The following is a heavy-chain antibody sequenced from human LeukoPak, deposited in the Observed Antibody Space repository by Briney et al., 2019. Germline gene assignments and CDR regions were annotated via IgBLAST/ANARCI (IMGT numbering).Heavy chain of an antibody. V-gene: IGHV3-15*05. CDR1: GFTFSSYA. CDR2: IKSKSDGRTT. J-gene: IGHJ4*02. CDR3: TTVTLRPVGL. D-gene: IGHD3-10*01. Sequence: GGSLRLSCAASGFTFSSYAMSWVRQAPGKGLEWVGRIKSKSDGRTTDYAAPVKGRFTISRDDSKNTLFLQVNSLKIEDTAVYYCTTVTLRPVGLWGQGTLVTVSS.